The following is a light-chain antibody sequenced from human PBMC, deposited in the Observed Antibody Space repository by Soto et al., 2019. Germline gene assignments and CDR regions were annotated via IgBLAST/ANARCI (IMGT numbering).Light chain of an antibody. CDR1: SSDVDGYNY. J-gene: IGLJ1*01. CDR3: SSYTSSSTPWV. Sequence: QSALTQPTSVSGSPGQSITISCTGTSSDVDGYNYVSWYQHHPGKAPKLMICDVSDRPSGVSNRFSGSKSGNTASLTISGLQAEDEADYYCSSYTSSSTPWVFGTGTKVTVL. V-gene: IGLV2-14*03. CDR2: DVS.